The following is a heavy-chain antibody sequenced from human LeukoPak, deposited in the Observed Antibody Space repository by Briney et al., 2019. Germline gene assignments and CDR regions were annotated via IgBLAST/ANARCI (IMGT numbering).Heavy chain of an antibody. CDR3: ARGCGTSCVKERLRLGD. V-gene: IGHV1-2*02. D-gene: IGHD2-2*01. Sequence: ASVKVSCKASGYTFTDYYIHWVRQAPGQGLECMGWINPKSGGTNYVQKFQGRVTMTRDTSISTAYMELSSLRSDDTAVYYCARGCGTSCVKERLRLGDWGQGTLVTVSS. J-gene: IGHJ4*02. CDR2: INPKSGGT. CDR1: GYTFTDYY.